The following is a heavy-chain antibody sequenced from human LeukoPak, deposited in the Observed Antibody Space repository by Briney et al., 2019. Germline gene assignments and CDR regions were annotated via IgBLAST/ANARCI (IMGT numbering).Heavy chain of an antibody. Sequence: ASVKVSCKASGYTFTGYYMHWVRQAPGQGLEWMGWINPKSGGTNYAQSFQGRVTMTTDTSIRTSYMEVKNLRSDDTATYYCARVVDDIHWFGPWGQGTLVTVSS. CDR2: INPKSGGT. J-gene: IGHJ5*02. CDR1: GYTFTGYY. D-gene: IGHD3-9*01. V-gene: IGHV1-2*02. CDR3: ARVVDDIHWFGP.